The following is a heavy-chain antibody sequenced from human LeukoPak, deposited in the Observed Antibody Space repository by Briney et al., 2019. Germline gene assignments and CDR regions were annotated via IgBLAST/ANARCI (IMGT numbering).Heavy chain of an antibody. V-gene: IGHV3-74*01. D-gene: IGHD1-26*01. CDR3: IRGVSGYYSYYAMDV. J-gene: IGHJ6*02. CDR1: GYSFSSYW. Sequence: GGSLRLSCGASGYSFSSYWMHWVRQVPGKGLVWVSRINGAGTNTIYADSVKGRFTISRDNAKNTLSLEMDSLRVEDTAVYYCIRGVSGYYSYYAMDVWGQGTTVIVSS. CDR2: INGAGTNT.